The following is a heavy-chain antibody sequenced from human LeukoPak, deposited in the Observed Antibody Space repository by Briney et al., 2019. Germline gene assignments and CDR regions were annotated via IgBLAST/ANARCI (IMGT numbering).Heavy chain of an antibody. CDR3: AKDRSSTTSCSNY. D-gene: IGHD2-2*01. V-gene: IGHV3-23*01. CDR1: GFTFTSYS. J-gene: IGHJ4*02. CDR2: VTGSSSYT. Sequence: PGGSLRLSCAASGFTFTSYSMNWVRQAPGKGLEWVSAVTGSSSYTYYADSVKGRFTISRDNFKNMLYLEMNSLRVEDTARYYCAKDRSSTTSCSNYWGRGTLVTVSS.